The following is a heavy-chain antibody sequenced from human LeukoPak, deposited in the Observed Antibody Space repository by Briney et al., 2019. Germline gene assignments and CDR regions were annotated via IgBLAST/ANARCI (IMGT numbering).Heavy chain of an antibody. D-gene: IGHD3-10*01. CDR3: ANGGSGSYYTPSFDY. CDR2: IYYSGST. V-gene: IGHV4-31*03. CDR1: GGSISSGGYY. J-gene: IGHJ4*02. Sequence: SETLSLTCTVSGGSISSGGYYWSWIRQHPGKGLEWIGYIYYSGSTYYNPSLRSRVTISVDTSKSQFSLKLSSVTAADTAVYYCANGGSGSYYTPSFDYWGQGTLVTVSS.